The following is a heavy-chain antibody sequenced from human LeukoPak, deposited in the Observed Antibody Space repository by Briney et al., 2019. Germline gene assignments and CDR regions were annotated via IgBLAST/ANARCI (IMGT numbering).Heavy chain of an antibody. V-gene: IGHV3-21*01. J-gene: IGHJ6*04. CDR3: AELGITMIGGV. CDR1: GFTFSRNG. D-gene: IGHD3-10*02. CDR2: ISVSGTYI. Sequence: GGSLRLSCAASGFTFSRNGMAWVRQAPGKGLEWVSSISVSGTYIYYSDSVKGRFTISRDNAKNSLYLQMNSLRAEDTAVYYCAELGITMIGGVWGKGTTVTISS.